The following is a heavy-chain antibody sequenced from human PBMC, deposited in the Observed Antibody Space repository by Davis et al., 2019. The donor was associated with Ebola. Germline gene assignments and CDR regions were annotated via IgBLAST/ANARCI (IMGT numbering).Heavy chain of an antibody. CDR1: GYTFTGYY. J-gene: IGHJ6*02. CDR2: INPNSGGT. D-gene: IGHD3-22*01. Sequence: ASVKVSCKASGYTFTGYYMHWVRQAPGQGLEWMGRINPNSGGTNYAQKFQGRVTMTRDTSISTAYMELSSLRSDDTAVYFCARGGIAMMVVPRDYYYGMDVWGQGTTVTVS. V-gene: IGHV1-2*06. CDR3: ARGGIAMMVVPRDYYYGMDV.